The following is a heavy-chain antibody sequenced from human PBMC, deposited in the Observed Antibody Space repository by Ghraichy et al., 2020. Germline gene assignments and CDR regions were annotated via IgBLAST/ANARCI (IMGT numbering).Heavy chain of an antibody. CDR2: IWYDGSNK. J-gene: IGHJ6*02. V-gene: IGHV3-33*01. D-gene: IGHD2-2*01. CDR3: ARVDSSMVVVPAAIPLIGMDV. CDR1: GFTFGSYG. Sequence: GGSLRLSCAASGFTFGSYGMHWVRQAPGKGLEWVAVIWYDGSNKYYADSVKGRFTISRDNSKNTLYLQMNSLRAEDTAVYYCARVDSSMVVVPAAIPLIGMDVWGQGTTVTVSS.